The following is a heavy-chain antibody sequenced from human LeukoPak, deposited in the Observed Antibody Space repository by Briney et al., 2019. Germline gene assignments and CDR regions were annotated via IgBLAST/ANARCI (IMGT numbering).Heavy chain of an antibody. CDR2: IYTSGST. D-gene: IGHD3-16*01. J-gene: IGHJ6*03. CDR3: ARSPSSIGAHMDV. CDR1: GGSISSYY. V-gene: IGHV4-4*07. Sequence: SETLSLTCTVSGGSISSYYWSWIRQPAGKGLEWIGRIYTSGSTNYNPSLKSRVTMSVDTSKNQFSLKLSSVAAADTAVYYCARSPSSIGAHMDVWGKGTTVTVSS.